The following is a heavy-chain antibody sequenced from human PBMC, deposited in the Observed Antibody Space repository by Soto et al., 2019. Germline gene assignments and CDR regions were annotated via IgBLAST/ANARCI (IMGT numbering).Heavy chain of an antibody. J-gene: IGHJ4*02. CDR1: GYTFTSYG. CDR2: ISAYNGNT. CDR3: ARGASYYDSSGYYPSDY. V-gene: IGHV1-18*01. Sequence: GASVKVSCKASGYTFTSYGISWVRQAPGQGLEWMGWISAYNGNTNYAQKLQGRVTMTTDTSTSTAYMELRSLRSDDTAVYYCARGASYYDSSGYYPSDYWGQGTLVTVSS. D-gene: IGHD3-22*01.